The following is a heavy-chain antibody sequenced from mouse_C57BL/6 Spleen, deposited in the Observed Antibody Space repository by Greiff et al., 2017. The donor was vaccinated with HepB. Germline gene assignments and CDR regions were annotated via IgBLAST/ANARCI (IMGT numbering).Heavy chain of an antibody. Sequence: VQRVESGAELVKPGASVKISCKASGYAFSSYWMNWVKQRPGKGLEWIGQIYPGDGDTNYNGKFKGKATLTADKSSSTAYMQLSSLTSEDSAVYFCARITTVVATNYFDYWGQGTTLTVSS. CDR2: IYPGDGDT. CDR3: ARITTVVATNYFDY. CDR1: GYAFSSYW. V-gene: IGHV1-80*01. D-gene: IGHD1-1*01. J-gene: IGHJ2*01.